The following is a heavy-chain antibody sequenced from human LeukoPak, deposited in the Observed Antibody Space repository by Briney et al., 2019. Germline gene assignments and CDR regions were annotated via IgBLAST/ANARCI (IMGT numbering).Heavy chain of an antibody. Sequence: VASVKVSCKASVGTFSSYAISWVRQAPGQGLEWMGGIIPIFGTANYAQKLQGRVTMTTDTSTSTAYMELRSLRSDDTAVYYCARDDMEGQQPLDYWGQGTLVTVSS. V-gene: IGHV1-69*05. CDR1: VGTFSSYA. J-gene: IGHJ4*02. CDR2: IIPIFGTA. CDR3: ARDDMEGQQPLDY. D-gene: IGHD6-13*01.